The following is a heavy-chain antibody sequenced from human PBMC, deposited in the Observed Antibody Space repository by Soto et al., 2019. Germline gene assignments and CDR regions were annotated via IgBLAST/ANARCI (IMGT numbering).Heavy chain of an antibody. CDR3: ARGGYGSGSGGFFYYYYGMDV. CDR2: ISSSSSYI. D-gene: IGHD3-10*01. Sequence: GSLRLSCAASGFTFSSYSMNWVRQAPGKGLEWVSSISSSSSYIYYADSVKGRFTISRDNANNSLYLQMNSQRAEDTAGKYIARGGYGSGSGGFFYYYYGMDVWGQGTTVTVSS. CDR1: GFTFSSYS. V-gene: IGHV3-21*01. J-gene: IGHJ6*02.